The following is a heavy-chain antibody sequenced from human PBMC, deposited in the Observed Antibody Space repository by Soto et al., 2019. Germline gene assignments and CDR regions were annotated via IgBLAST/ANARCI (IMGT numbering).Heavy chain of an antibody. CDR1: GDSISRDGSS. CDR3: AREMSYYFDS. V-gene: IGHV4-30-2*01. J-gene: IGHJ4*01. Sequence: QVQLQESGSGLVKPSQTLVLTCTVSGDSISRDGSSWSWLRQPPGKGLEWIGYIYHSGATYYNPSIKSRVTTSVDKSKNQFSLSLASVTAAYTAVYYCAREMSYYFDSWGHGTLVTVSS. CDR2: IYHSGAT.